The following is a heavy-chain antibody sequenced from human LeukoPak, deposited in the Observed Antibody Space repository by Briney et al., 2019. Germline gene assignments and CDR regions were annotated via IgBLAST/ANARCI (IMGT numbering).Heavy chain of an antibody. CDR3: ARAHYYGSGSYYRLDY. Sequence: SETLSLTCAVYGGSFSGYYWSWVRQPPGKGLEWIGEINHSGSTNYNPSLKSRVTISVDTSKNQFSLKLSSVTAADTAVYYCARAHYYGSGSYYRLDYWGQGTLVTVSS. J-gene: IGHJ4*02. CDR2: INHSGST. D-gene: IGHD3-10*01. V-gene: IGHV4-34*01. CDR1: GGSFSGYY.